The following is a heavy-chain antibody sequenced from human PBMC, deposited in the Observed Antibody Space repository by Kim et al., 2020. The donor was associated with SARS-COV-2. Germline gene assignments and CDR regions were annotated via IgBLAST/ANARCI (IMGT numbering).Heavy chain of an antibody. CDR1: GYTFTSYG. CDR2: ISDYNGNT. CDR3: ARDPAIAAAGNYYMDV. Sequence: ASVKVSCKASGYTFTSYGISWVRQAPGKGLEWMGWISDYNGNTNYPQKLQGRVTMTTDTSTSTAYMELRRLRSDDTAVYYCARDPAIAAAGNYYMDVWGKGTTVTVSS. J-gene: IGHJ6*03. D-gene: IGHD6-13*01. V-gene: IGHV1-18*01.